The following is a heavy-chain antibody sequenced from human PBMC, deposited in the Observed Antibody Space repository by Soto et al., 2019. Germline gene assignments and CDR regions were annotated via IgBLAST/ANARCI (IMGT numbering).Heavy chain of an antibody. D-gene: IGHD1-7*01. CDR3: AKYFNTGTSSTYDS. Sequence: GSLRLSCAASGFSFTNYVMNWVRQTPGKGLEWVSTISGSGDSTYYTDSVKGRFTISRDNSKSTLFLQMNSLRADDTAVYYCAKYFNTGTSSTYDSWGQGTLVTVSS. CDR2: ISGSGDST. J-gene: IGHJ4*02. CDR1: GFSFTNYV. V-gene: IGHV3-23*01.